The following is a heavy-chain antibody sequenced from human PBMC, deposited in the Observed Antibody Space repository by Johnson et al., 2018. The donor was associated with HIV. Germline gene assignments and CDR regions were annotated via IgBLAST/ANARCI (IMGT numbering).Heavy chain of an antibody. D-gene: IGHD1-1*01. Sequence: VQLVESGGGLVKPGGSLRLSCAASGFTFSDYYMSWIRQAPGKGLEWVSAIRGSSGSTYNADSVKGRFTISRDTSKNTLYLQMNSLRAEDTAVYYCAKTLEPGAFDIWGQGTMVTVSS. V-gene: IGHV3-23*04. J-gene: IGHJ3*02. CDR2: IRGSSGST. CDR1: GFTFSDYY. CDR3: AKTLEPGAFDI.